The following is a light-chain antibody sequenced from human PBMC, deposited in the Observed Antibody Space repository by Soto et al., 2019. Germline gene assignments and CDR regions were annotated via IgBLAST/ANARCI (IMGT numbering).Light chain of an antibody. CDR3: QSYDSSLSGFDV. Sequence: QSVLTQPPSVSGAPGQRVTISCTGSSSNIGAGYDVHWYQQLPGTAPKLLIYGNSNRHSGVPDRFSGSKSGTSASLAITGLQAEDEADYYCQSYDSSLSGFDVFGTGTKLTVL. CDR1: SSNIGAGYD. J-gene: IGLJ1*01. V-gene: IGLV1-40*01. CDR2: GNS.